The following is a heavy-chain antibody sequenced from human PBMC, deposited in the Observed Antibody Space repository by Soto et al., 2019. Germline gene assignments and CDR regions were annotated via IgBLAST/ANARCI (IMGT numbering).Heavy chain of an antibody. D-gene: IGHD5-12*01. CDR2: IIPIFGTA. CDR1: GGTFSSYA. CDR3: ARGLDSGYDNGYYFDY. Sequence: GASVKVSCKASGGTFSSYAISWVRQAPGQGLEWMGGIIPIFGTANYAQKFQGRVTMTRDTSTSTVYMELSSLRSEDTAVYYCARGLDSGYDNGYYFDYWGQGTLVTVSS. J-gene: IGHJ4*02. V-gene: IGHV1-69*05.